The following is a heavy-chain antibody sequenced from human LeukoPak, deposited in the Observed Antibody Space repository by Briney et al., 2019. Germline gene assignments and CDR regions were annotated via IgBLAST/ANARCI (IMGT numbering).Heavy chain of an antibody. D-gene: IGHD3-10*01. Sequence: PGGSLRLSCAGSGFTFSTYGMTWVRQAPGKGLEWVSAISGSGGSIYYADSVKGRFTISRDRSKNTLFLQMNSLRAEDTAVYYCAKDRGWFGGSLANFDDWGQGTLVTVSS. J-gene: IGHJ4*02. V-gene: IGHV3-23*01. CDR3: AKDRGWFGGSLANFDD. CDR2: ISGSGGSI. CDR1: GFTFSTYG.